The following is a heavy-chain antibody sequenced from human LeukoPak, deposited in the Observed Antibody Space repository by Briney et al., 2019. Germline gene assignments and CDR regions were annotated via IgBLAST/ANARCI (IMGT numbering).Heavy chain of an antibody. D-gene: IGHD3-9*01. V-gene: IGHV3-21*01. J-gene: IGHJ4*02. CDR1: GFTFSSYS. Sequence: GGSLRLSCAASGFTFSSYSMNWVRQAPGKGLEWVSSISSSSSYIYYADSVKGRFTISRDNAKNSLYLQMNSLRAEDTAVYYCARAYYDILTGPEYYFDYWGQGTLVTVSS. CDR2: ISSSSSYI. CDR3: ARAYYDILTGPEYYFDY.